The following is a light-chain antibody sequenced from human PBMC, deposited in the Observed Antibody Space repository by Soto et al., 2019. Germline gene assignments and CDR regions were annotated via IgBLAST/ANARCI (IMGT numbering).Light chain of an antibody. Sequence: SALTQPPSASGSPGQSVTISCTGSSSDVGGYNYVSWYQQHPGKAPKLMIYEVTKRPSGVPDRFSGSKSGNTASLTVSGLQAEDEADYYCSSYAGSNILLFGGGTKLTVL. V-gene: IGLV2-8*01. CDR1: SSDVGGYNY. J-gene: IGLJ3*02. CDR3: SSYAGSNILL. CDR2: EVT.